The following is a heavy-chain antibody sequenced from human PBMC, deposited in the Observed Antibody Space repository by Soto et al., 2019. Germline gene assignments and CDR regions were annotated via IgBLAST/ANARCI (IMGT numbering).Heavy chain of an antibody. D-gene: IGHD6-13*01. CDR2: ITGSGIST. J-gene: IGHJ4*02. CDR3: AKDHPKDSSSWFYFDY. CDR1: GFTFVDYA. Sequence: EVQLLESGGGLVQPGGSLRLSCAASGFTFVDYAMSWVRQTPGKGLEWVSGITGSGISTYYADSVKGRFTISRDHSKNPLYLQMNSMRAEDTAIYYCAKDHPKDSSSWFYFDYWGQGTLVTVSS. V-gene: IGHV3-23*01.